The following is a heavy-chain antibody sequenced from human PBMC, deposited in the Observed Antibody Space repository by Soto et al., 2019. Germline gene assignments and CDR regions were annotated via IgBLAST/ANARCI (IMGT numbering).Heavy chain of an antibody. CDR3: ARDWTAVALYYGMDV. CDR1: GGTFSSYT. Sequence: SVKVSCKASGGTFSSYTISWVRQAPGQGLEWMGRIIPILGIANYAQKFQGRVTITADKSTSTAYMELSSLRSEDTAVYYCARDWTAVALYYGMDVWGQGTTVTVSS. J-gene: IGHJ6*02. CDR2: IIPILGIA. D-gene: IGHD2-15*01. V-gene: IGHV1-69*04.